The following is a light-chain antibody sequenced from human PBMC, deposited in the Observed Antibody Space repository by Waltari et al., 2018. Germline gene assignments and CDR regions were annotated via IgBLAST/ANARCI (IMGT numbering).Light chain of an antibody. Sequence: QSALTQPASVSGSPGQSNTLSCTGTTSDIGNHDYVSWYQQHPGKAPKLLIYEGTNRPSGVSTRFSGSKSGSTASLTISGLQADDEAHYYCSSYTGSTTLLVFGGGTDLTVL. J-gene: IGLJ2*01. CDR3: SSYTGSTTLLV. CDR2: EGT. CDR1: TSDIGNHDY. V-gene: IGLV2-14*01.